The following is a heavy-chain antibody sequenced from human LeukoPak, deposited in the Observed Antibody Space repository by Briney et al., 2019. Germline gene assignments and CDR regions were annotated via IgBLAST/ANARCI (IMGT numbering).Heavy chain of an antibody. CDR1: GGSMSSSNYY. CDR3: ARLQIAAAQNYFDV. J-gene: IGHJ4*02. Sequence: SETLSLTCTVSGGSMSSSNYYWRRVPQPPAQVLLWYGYCYYSRITYYHPSLKSRVTISLDTSKNQFSLKLSSVTAADTAVYYCARLQIAAAQNYFDVWGQGTMVTVSS. CDR2: CYYSRIT. D-gene: IGHD6-13*01. V-gene: IGHV4-39*01.